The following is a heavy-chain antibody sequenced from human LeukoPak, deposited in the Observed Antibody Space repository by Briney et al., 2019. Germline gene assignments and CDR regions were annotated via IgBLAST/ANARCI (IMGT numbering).Heavy chain of an antibody. CDR3: AIPHRSYGSNTHY. V-gene: IGHV3-30*03. CDR1: GFTFSSYG. CDR2: ISYDGSNK. J-gene: IGHJ4*02. D-gene: IGHD3-10*01. Sequence: PGRSLRLSCAASGFTFSSYGMHWGRQAPGKGLEWVAVISYDGSNKYYADSVKGRFTISRDNSKNTLYLQMNSLRAEDTAVYYCAIPHRSYGSNTHYWGQGTLVTVSS.